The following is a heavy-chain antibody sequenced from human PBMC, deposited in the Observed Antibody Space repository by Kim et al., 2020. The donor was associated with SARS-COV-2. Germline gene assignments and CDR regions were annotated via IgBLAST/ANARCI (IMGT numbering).Heavy chain of an antibody. J-gene: IGHJ3*02. CDR2: ISSSSSTI. Sequence: GGSLRLSCAASGFTFSSYSMNWVRQAPGKGLEWVSYISSSSSTIYYADSVKGRFTISRDNAKNSLYLQMNSLRDEDTAVYYCARDEGHVLLWFGADSGDAFDIWGQGTMVTVSS. D-gene: IGHD3-10*01. CDR1: GFTFSSYS. CDR3: ARDEGHVLLWFGADSGDAFDI. V-gene: IGHV3-48*02.